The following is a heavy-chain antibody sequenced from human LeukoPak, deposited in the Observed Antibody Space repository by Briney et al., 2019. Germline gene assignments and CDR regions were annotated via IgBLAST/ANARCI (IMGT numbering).Heavy chain of an antibody. Sequence: GGSLRLSCAASGFTFSNSYMSWIRQAPGKGLEWISYISSSSGTIIHYADSVKGRFTISRDNAKNSLYLQMTSLRAEDTAVYYCASTITIFGVVIILYYYYYMDVWGKGTTVTVSS. CDR1: GFTFSNSY. CDR3: ASTITIFGVVIILYYYYYMDV. D-gene: IGHD3-3*01. V-gene: IGHV3-11*01. CDR2: ISSSSGTII. J-gene: IGHJ6*03.